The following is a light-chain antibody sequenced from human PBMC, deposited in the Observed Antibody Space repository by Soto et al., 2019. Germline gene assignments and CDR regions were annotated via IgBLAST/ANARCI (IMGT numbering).Light chain of an antibody. J-gene: IGKJ5*01. Sequence: EIVMTQSPTTLSVSPGERATLSCRASQSVSTNLAWYQQKPGQVPSLLIYGASTRASGIPARFSGSGSWTEFTLTIGSLQSEDFAVYYCQQYSSSPSFGQGTRLEI. CDR2: GAS. V-gene: IGKV3-15*01. CDR3: QQYSSSPS. CDR1: QSVSTN.